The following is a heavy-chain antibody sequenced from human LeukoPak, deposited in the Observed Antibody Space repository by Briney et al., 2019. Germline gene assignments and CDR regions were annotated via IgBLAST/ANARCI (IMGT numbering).Heavy chain of an antibody. CDR2: ILYDGSNK. V-gene: IGHV3-30*03. Sequence: GGSLRLSCAASGFTFSIYCMHWVRQAPGKGLEWVGVILYDGSNKYYADSVKGRFTISRDNSKNTLYLQMSRLRAEDTAVYYCASNGLPAAFDIWGQGKMVTVSS. D-gene: IGHD2-21*02. J-gene: IGHJ3*02. CDR1: GFTFSIYC. CDR3: ASNGLPAAFDI.